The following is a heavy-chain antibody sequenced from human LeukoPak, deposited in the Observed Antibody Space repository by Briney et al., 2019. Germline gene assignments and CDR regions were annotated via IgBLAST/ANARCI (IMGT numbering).Heavy chain of an antibody. J-gene: IGHJ5*02. CDR1: GFSVSNYY. D-gene: IGHD4-17*01. CDR2: IRDSGET. CDR3: AGDRAVTQDWVEFDP. Sequence: GGSLRLSCAGSGFSVSNYYMSWVRQAPGKGLEWVSLIRDSGETFYADSVKGRFTISRDNSKNTMYLQMNRLRVEDTAMYFCAGDRAVTQDWVEFDPWGQGTLVTVSS. V-gene: IGHV3-66*03.